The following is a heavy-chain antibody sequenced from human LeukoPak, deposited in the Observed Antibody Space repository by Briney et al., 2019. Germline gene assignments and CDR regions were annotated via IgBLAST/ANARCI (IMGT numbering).Heavy chain of an antibody. CDR3: ARHGDDYYGSGNHYYYYYYYMDV. V-gene: IGHV1-2*02. Sequence: ASVKVSCKASGYTFTGYYMHWVRQAPGQGLEWMGWINPNSGGTNYAQKFQGRVTMTRDTAISTAYMELSRLRSDDTAVYYCARHGDDYYGSGNHYYYYYYYMDVWGKGTTVTVSS. CDR2: INPNSGGT. CDR1: GYTFTGYY. D-gene: IGHD3-10*01. J-gene: IGHJ6*03.